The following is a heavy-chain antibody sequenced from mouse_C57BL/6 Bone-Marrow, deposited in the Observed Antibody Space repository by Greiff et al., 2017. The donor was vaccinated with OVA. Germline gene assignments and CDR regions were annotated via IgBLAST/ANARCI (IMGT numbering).Heavy chain of an antibody. V-gene: IGHV1-82*01. CDR3: AQHSTGFAY. CDR1: GYAFSSSW. J-gene: IGHJ3*01. CDR2: IYPGDGDT. D-gene: IGHD1-1*01. Sequence: VQLQQSGPELVKPGASVKISCKASGYAFSSSWMNWVKQRPGKGLEWIGRIYPGDGDTNYNGKFKGKATLTADKSSSTAYMQLSSLTSEDSAVYFCAQHSTGFAYWGQGTLVTVSA.